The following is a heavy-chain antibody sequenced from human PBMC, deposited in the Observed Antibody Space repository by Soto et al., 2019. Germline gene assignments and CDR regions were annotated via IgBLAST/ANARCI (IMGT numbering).Heavy chain of an antibody. Sequence: ETLSLTCAVSGGSITSYYWSWIRQAPGKGLEWIGYIYHSGSTDYNPSLKSRVTMSLDTSKNQVSLRLTSVTAADTAVYYCAAAPRYWGQGTQVTVSS. J-gene: IGHJ4*02. D-gene: IGHD6-13*01. CDR2: IYHSGST. CDR3: AAAPRY. CDR1: GGSITSYY. V-gene: IGHV4-59*01.